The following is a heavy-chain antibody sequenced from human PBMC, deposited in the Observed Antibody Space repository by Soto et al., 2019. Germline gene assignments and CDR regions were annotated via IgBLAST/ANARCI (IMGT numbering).Heavy chain of an antibody. D-gene: IGHD4-17*01. CDR1: GGSFSSSNYY. V-gene: IGHV4-39*01. Sequence: SETLSLTCTVSGGSFSSSNYYWGWIRQSPGKGLEWIGNIFYGGGSGVAYYSPSLKSRVTISVDTSKNQFSLNMRSLTAADTAVYFCARRGGGDSLFDSWGQGKLVTVSS. CDR3: ARRGGGDSLFDS. CDR2: IFYGGGSGVA. J-gene: IGHJ4*02.